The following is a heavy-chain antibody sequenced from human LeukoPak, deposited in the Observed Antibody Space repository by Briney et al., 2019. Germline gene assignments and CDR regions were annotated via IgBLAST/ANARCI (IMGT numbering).Heavy chain of an antibody. CDR1: GFTFSSYA. V-gene: IGHV3-23*01. Sequence: GGSLRLSCAASGFTFSSYAMSWVRKAPGKVLESVSAISGSGGSTYYADSVKGRFTISRDNSKNTLYLQMNSLRAEDTAVYYCARHDSTMPAATRYWGQGALVTVSS. J-gene: IGHJ4*02. CDR3: ARHDSTMPAATRY. D-gene: IGHD2-15*01. CDR2: ISGSGGST.